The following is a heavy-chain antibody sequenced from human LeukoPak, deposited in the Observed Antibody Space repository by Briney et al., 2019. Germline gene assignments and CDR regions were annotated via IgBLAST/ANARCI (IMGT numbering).Heavy chain of an antibody. CDR2: INPNSGDT. J-gene: IGHJ3*02. Sequence: ASVKVSCKASGYTFTGYHMHWVRQAPGQGLEWMGRINPNSGDTNYAQKFQGRVAMTRDTSISTAFMELTRLRSDDTAVYYCAGEDNSSGYRPFDIRGQGTMVTVPS. CDR1: GYTFTGYH. V-gene: IGHV1-2*06. D-gene: IGHD3-22*01. CDR3: AGEDNSSGYRPFDI.